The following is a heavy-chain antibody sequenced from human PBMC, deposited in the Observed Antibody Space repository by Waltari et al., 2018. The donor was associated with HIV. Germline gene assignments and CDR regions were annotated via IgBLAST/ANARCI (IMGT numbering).Heavy chain of an antibody. CDR2: INPNGGGT. V-gene: IGHV1-2*02. CDR1: GYTFSDNY. CDR3: ARVPQGRLGELSTYYFDY. J-gene: IGHJ4*02. D-gene: IGHD3-16*01. Sequence: QVQLVQSGAVVKKPGASVKVSCKTSGYTFSDNYIHWMRQAPGQGPEWRGCINPNGGGTNYAQRFQDRVTLTRDTHISTVFMDLSRLASDDTAVYYCARVPQGRLGELSTYYFDYWGQGSLVIVSS.